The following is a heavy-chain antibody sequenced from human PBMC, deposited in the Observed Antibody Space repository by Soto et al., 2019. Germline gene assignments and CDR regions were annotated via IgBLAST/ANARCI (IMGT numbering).Heavy chain of an antibody. CDR3: ARGNTSGGCTNGVCYVYFDY. V-gene: IGHV4-39*01. Sequence: PSETLSLTCTVSGGSISSTNYYWGWIRQPPGKGLEWIGSLYHSGSTNYNPSLKSRVTMSVDTSKNQFSLKLSSVTAADTAVYYCARGNTSGGCTNGVCYVYFDYWGQGTLVTVSS. D-gene: IGHD2-8*01. CDR1: GGSISSTNYY. J-gene: IGHJ4*02. CDR2: LYHSGST.